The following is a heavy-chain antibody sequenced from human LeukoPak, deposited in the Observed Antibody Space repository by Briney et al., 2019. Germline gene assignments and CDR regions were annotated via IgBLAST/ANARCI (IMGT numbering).Heavy chain of an antibody. D-gene: IGHD3-22*01. CDR1: DYRFNAYW. J-gene: IGHJ3*01. CDR2: IYPDDSDT. Sequence: GESLKISCKGSDYRFNAYWIAWVRQMPGKGLEWMGIIYPDDSDTRYSPSFQGQVTISADKSVRTAYLQWSSLKASDTAMYYCARPNITSYYDSRGYDAFDVWGQGTMVTVSS. V-gene: IGHV5-51*01. CDR3: ARPNITSYYDSRGYDAFDV.